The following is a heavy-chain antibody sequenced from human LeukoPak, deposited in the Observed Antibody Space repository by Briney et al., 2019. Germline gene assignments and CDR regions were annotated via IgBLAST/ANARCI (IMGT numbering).Heavy chain of an antibody. J-gene: IGHJ6*02. CDR3: ARPTYYYGSGSYVV. D-gene: IGHD3-10*01. CDR1: GFTFSSYW. V-gene: IGHV3-7*01. CDR2: IKQDGSEK. Sequence: GGSLRLSCAASGFTFSSYWMSWVRQAPGKGLEWVANIKQDGSEKDYVDSVKGRVTISRDNAKNTLYLQMNSLRAEDTAVYYCARPTYYYGSGSYVVWGQGTTVTVSS.